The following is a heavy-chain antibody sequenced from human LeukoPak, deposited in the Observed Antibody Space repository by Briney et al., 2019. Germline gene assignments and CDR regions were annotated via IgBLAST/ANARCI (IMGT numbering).Heavy chain of an antibody. J-gene: IGHJ4*02. CDR3: ARDWAHHCSSSSCYGPFDY. CDR2: IYTSGST. CDR1: GGSISSYY. V-gene: IGHV4-4*07. D-gene: IGHD2-2*01. Sequence: SETLSLTCTVSGGSISSYYWRWIRQPAGKGLEWIGRIYTSGSTNYNPSLKSRVTMSVDTSKNQFSLKLSSVTAADTAVYFCARDWAHHCSSSSCYGPFDYWGQGALVTVSS.